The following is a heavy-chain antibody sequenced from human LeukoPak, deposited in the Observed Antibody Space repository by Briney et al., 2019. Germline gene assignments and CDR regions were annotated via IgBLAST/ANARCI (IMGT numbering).Heavy chain of an antibody. J-gene: IGHJ3*02. D-gene: IGHD6-13*01. Sequence: SETLSLTCTVSGGSISSGGYYWSWIRQHPGKGLEWIGYIYYSGSTYYNPSLKSRVTISVDTSKNQFSLKLSSVTAADTAVYYCARGEAAAAYPPAFDIWGQGTMVTVSS. CDR2: IYYSGST. CDR1: GGSISSGGYY. CDR3: ARGEAAAAYPPAFDI. V-gene: IGHV4-31*03.